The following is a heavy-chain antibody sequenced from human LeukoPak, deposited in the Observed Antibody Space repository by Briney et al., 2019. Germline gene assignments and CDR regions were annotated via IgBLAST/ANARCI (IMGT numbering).Heavy chain of an antibody. CDR3: AKDPYMIVVVITTVAFDI. CDR1: GFTFTNYA. CDR2: TVGSRPDT. V-gene: IGHV3-23*01. J-gene: IGHJ3*02. Sequence: GGSLRLSCAASGFTFTNYAMSWVRQTPGKGLEWVAATVGSRPDTYHADSVKGRFTVSRDNSKNTLYLQMNSLRAEDTAVYYCAKDPYMIVVVITTVAFDIWGQGTMVTVSS. D-gene: IGHD3-22*01.